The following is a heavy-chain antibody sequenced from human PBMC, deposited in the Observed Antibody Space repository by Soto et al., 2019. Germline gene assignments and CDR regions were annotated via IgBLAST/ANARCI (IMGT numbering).Heavy chain of an antibody. V-gene: IGHV6-1*01. CDR2: TYYRSKWYN. CDR1: GARVSSNSAA. Sequence: PSQTLSLTCAISGARVSSNSAAWNWIRQSPSRCLEWLGRTYYRSKWYNDYAVSVKSRITINPDTSKNQFSLQLNSVTPEDTAVYYCARVRAGPQARAEGWFDPWGQGTLVTVYS. CDR3: ARVRAGPQARAEGWFDP. D-gene: IGHD3-10*01. J-gene: IGHJ5*02.